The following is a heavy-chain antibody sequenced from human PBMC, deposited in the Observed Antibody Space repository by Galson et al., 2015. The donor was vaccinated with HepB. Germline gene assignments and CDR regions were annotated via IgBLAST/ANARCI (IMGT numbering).Heavy chain of an antibody. Sequence: SVKVSCKASGYTFTSYAMHWVRQAPGRRLEWMGWINAGNGNTKYSQKFQGRVTITRDTSASTAYMELSSLRSEDTAVYYCARDPALGYCSSTSCYGGDWYFDLWGRGTLVTVSS. D-gene: IGHD2-2*01. V-gene: IGHV1-3*01. CDR3: ARDPALGYCSSTSCYGGDWYFDL. J-gene: IGHJ2*01. CDR1: GYTFTSYA. CDR2: INAGNGNT.